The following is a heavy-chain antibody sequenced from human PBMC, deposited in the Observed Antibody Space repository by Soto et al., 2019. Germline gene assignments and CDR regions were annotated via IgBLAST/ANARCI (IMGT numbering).Heavy chain of an antibody. D-gene: IGHD2-2*01. Sequence: QVQLVQSGGEVKRPGASVKVSCKTSGYTFSNYGITWVRQAPGQPLEWLGWISLYSDATNYAQKFQGRVSMTTHKSTTTAYMEPRSLTSDDTAVYYCTRVVPGAEAWFGPWGQGTLVTVSS. V-gene: IGHV1-18*01. J-gene: IGHJ5*02. CDR1: GYTFSNYG. CDR2: ISLYSDAT. CDR3: TRVVPGAEAWFGP.